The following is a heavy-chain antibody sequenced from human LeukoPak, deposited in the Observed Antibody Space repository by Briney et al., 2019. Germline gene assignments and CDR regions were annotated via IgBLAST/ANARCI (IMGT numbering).Heavy chain of an antibody. J-gene: IGHJ4*02. D-gene: IGHD6-19*01. CDR2: ISAYNGNT. CDR1: GYTFTSYG. V-gene: IGHV1-18*04. Sequence: GASVKVSCKASGYTFTSYGISWVRQAPGQGLEWMGWISAYNGNTNYAQKLQGRVTMTTDTSTSTAYMELRSPRSDDTAVYYCARTAVAGTWDGFGYWGQGTLVTVSS. CDR3: ARTAVAGTWDGFGY.